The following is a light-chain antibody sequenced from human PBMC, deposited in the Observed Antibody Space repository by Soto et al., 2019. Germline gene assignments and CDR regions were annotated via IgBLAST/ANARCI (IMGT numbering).Light chain of an antibody. CDR2: DTS. CDR3: QQRSNWPPT. Sequence: EFVLTQSPGTLSLSPGERATLSCRASQSLTNSFIAWYQQRPGQAPRLLIYDTSSRASGIPDRFSGSGSGTDFTLTISRLETEDFAVFYCQQRSNWPPTFGQGTKVEIK. J-gene: IGKJ1*01. V-gene: IGKV3D-20*02. CDR1: QSLTNSF.